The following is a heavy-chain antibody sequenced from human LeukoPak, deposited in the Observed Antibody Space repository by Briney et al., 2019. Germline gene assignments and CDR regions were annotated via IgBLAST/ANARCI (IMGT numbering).Heavy chain of an antibody. CDR1: GFTFSNAW. Sequence: GGSLRLSCAASGFTFSNAWMSWVRQAPGKGLEWVGRIKSTTDGGTTGYAAPVKCRFTISRDDSKDTLYLQMNSLKTDYAAVYYCTTCEGYCSGGSSYNWFDPWGQGTLVTVSS. CDR2: IKSTTDGGTT. CDR3: TTCEGYCSGGSSYNWFDP. J-gene: IGHJ5*02. V-gene: IGHV3-15*01. D-gene: IGHD2-15*01.